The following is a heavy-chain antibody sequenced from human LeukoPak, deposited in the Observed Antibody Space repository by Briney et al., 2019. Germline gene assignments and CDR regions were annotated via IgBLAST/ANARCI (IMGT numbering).Heavy chain of an antibody. V-gene: IGHV4-59*01. CDR3: APGDCSSTSCYVFDY. CDR2: IFNSGST. D-gene: IGHD2-2*01. Sequence: SETLSLTCTVSGGYISSYYWSWIRQPPGKGLEWSGYIFNSGSTNYNPSLKSRVTISVDTSKNQFSLKLSSVTAADTAVYFCAPGDCSSTSCYVFDYWGQGTLVTVSS. J-gene: IGHJ4*02. CDR1: GGYISSYY.